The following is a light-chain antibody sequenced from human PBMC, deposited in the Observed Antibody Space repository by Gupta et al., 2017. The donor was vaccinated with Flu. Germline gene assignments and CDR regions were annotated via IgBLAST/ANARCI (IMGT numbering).Light chain of an antibody. V-gene: IGLV2-8*01. CDR3: SSYAGSNNVG. J-gene: IGLJ3*02. CDR2: EVS. CDR1: SSDVGGYNY. Sequence: SVTISCTGTSSDVGGYNYVSWYQQHPGKAPKLMIYEVSKRPSGVPDRFSGSKSGNTASLTVSGLQAEDEADYYCSSYAGSNNVGFGGGTKLTVL.